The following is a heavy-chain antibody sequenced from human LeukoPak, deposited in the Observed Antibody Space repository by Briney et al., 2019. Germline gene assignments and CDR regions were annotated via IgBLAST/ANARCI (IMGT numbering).Heavy chain of an antibody. D-gene: IGHD4-17*01. V-gene: IGHV4-59*01. CDR3: ARTGSTVTMLYPFDH. CDR2: IYYSGST. CDR1: GGSIRSYY. Sequence: KPSETLSLTCTVSGGSIRSYYWSWIRQPPGKGLEWIGYIYYSGSTNYNPSLKSRVSISVDTSKNQFSLKLSSVSAGDTAEYYCARTGSTVTMLYPFDHWGQGTLVTVSS. J-gene: IGHJ4*02.